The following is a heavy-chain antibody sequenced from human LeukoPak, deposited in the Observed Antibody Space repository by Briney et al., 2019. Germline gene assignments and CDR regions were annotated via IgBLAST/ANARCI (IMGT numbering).Heavy chain of an antibody. J-gene: IGHJ4*02. CDR1: GGTFSNYA. V-gene: IGHV1-2*06. CDR2: INPNSGGT. Sequence: ASVKVSCKASGGTFSNYAISWVRQAPGQGLEWMGRINPNSGGTDYAPKFQGRVTMTRDTSISTAFMELSSLRSDDTAVYYCARVLAAALDYWGQGTLVTVSS. D-gene: IGHD6-13*01. CDR3: ARVLAAALDY.